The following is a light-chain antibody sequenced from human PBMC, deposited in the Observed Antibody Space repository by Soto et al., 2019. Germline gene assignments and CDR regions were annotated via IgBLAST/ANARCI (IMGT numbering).Light chain of an antibody. CDR1: ISTD. V-gene: IGLV1-40*01. CDR2: GNN. J-gene: IGLJ2*01. CDR3: QSYDSSLSGVL. Sequence: QSVLTQPPSVSGAPGQRVTISCTGNISTDVHWYQQLPGTAPKLLMYGNNNRPSGVPGRFSGSKSGTSASLAINGLQAEDEADYYCQSYDSSLSGVLFGGGTKLTVL.